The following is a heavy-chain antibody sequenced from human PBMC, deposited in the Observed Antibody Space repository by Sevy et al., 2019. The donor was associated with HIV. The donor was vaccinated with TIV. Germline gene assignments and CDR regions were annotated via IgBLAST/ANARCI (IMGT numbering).Heavy chain of an antibody. CDR1: EFIFSDYA. V-gene: IGHV3-23*01. D-gene: IGHD2-2*01. CDR2: INGKGRST. CDR3: AKTINSGGGAVPAANYYYYGMDV. Sequence: GGSLRLSCAASEFIFSDYAMNWVHQTPGKGLEWVSSINGKGRSTHYADSVEGRFTISRDNSKNTLYLQMNSLRAEDTAVYYCAKTINSGGGAVPAANYYYYGMDVWGQGTTVTVSS. J-gene: IGHJ6*02.